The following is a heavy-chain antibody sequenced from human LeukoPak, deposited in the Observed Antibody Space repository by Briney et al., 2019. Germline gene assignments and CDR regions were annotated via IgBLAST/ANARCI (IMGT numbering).Heavy chain of an antibody. Sequence: SGTLSLTCTVSGGSISSSSYYWGWIRQPPGKGLEWIGSIYYSGSTYYNPSLKSRVTISVDTSKNQFSLKLSSVTAADTAVYYCARDIVSPALRWFDPWGQGTLVTVSS. J-gene: IGHJ5*02. CDR3: ARDIVSPALRWFDP. D-gene: IGHD1-26*01. CDR2: IYYSGST. V-gene: IGHV4-39*02. CDR1: GGSISSSSYY.